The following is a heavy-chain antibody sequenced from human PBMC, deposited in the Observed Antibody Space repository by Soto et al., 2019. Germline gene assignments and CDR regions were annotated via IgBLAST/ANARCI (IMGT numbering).Heavy chain of an antibody. Sequence: PGGSLRLSCAASGFTFSTYTMNWVRQAPGKGLEWVSGIYGSGGSTFYADSVKGRFTISRDNSGNTLYLQMNSLRVEDTAVYYCAKDARPDGYWVFDYWGQGTLGNVSS. D-gene: IGHD5-12*01. CDR1: GFTFSTYT. V-gene: IGHV3-23*01. CDR2: IYGSGGST. CDR3: AKDARPDGYWVFDY. J-gene: IGHJ4*02.